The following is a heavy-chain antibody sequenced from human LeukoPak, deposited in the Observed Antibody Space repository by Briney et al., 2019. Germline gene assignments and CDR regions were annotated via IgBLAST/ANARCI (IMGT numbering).Heavy chain of an antibody. D-gene: IGHD3-10*01. V-gene: IGHV3-11*01. J-gene: IGHJ4*02. CDR3: ARQPYYYSSGSRNYYFDY. CDR1: GFTFSNYY. Sequence: GGSLRLSCPASGFTFSNYYMSWIRQAPGKGLVWVSYISSSGSAIYYADSVKGRFTISTDNANNSLYLQMNSLRAEDTALYYCARQPYYYSSGSRNYYFDYWGQGTLVTVSS. CDR2: ISSSGSAI.